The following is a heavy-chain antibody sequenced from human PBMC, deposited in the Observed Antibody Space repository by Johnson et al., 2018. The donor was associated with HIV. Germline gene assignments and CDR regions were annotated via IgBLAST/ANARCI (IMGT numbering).Heavy chain of an antibody. D-gene: IGHD4-23*01. J-gene: IGHJ3*02. CDR3: VREIQSYGGNFGGAFDI. CDR1: GFTFSSYG. CDR2: IRYDGSNK. Sequence: QVQLVESGGGVVQPGGSLRLSCAASGFTFSSYGMHWVRQAPGKGLEWVAFIRYDGSNKYYADSVKGRFTISRDNSKNTLYLQMNSLRAEDTAVYYCVREIQSYGGNFGGAFDIWGQGTMVAVSS. V-gene: IGHV3-30*02.